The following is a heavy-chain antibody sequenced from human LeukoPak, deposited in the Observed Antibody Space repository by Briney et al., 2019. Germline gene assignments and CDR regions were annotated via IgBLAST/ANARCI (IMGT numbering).Heavy chain of an antibody. J-gene: IGHJ4*02. CDR3: ARGGLMTTVSNLDY. CDR1: GGTFSSYA. Sequence: SVKVSCKASGGTFSSYAISWVRQAPGQGLEWMGGIIPIFGTANYAQKFQGRVTITTDESTSTAYMELSSLRSEDTAVYYCARGGLMTTVSNLDYWGQGTLVTVSS. CDR2: IIPIFGTA. D-gene: IGHD4-17*01. V-gene: IGHV1-69*05.